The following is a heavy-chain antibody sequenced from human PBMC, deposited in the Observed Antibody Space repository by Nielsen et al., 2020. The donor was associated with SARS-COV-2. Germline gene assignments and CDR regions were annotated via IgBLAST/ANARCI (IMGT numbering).Heavy chain of an antibody. CDR1: GFPFNNYG. CDR3: AKRRAVFMLTFGGEGAMDV. Sequence: GGSLRLSCAASGFPFNNYGFYWVRQAPGKGLEWLPSISYEGSKKYYADSLTGRFTVSRDTSKNTVYLQMNSLLVEDTAVYHCAKRRAVFMLTFGGEGAMDVWGQGTTVSVSS. D-gene: IGHD3-16*01. J-gene: IGHJ6*02. V-gene: IGHV3-30*18. CDR2: ISYEGSKK.